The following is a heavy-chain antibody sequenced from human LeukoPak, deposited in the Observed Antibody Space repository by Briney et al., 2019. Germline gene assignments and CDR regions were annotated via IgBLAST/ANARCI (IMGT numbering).Heavy chain of an antibody. CDR3: TTTPTKYYDFWSAYNDY. CDR2: IKSKTDGGTT. J-gene: IGHJ4*02. CDR1: AFIFSGHR. Sequence: GGSLRLSCEGSAFIFSGHRMNWVRQTPGKGLEWVGRIKSKTDGGTTDYAAPVKGRFTISRDDSKNTLYLQMNSLKTEDTAVYYCTTTPTKYYDFWSAYNDYWGQGTLVTVSS. V-gene: IGHV3-15*07. D-gene: IGHD3-3*01.